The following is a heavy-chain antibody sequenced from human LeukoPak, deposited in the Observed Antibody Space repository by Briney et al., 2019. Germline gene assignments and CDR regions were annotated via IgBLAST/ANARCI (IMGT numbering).Heavy chain of an antibody. CDR3: AKDSND. CDR1: GFSVSNNY. Sequence: GGSLRLSCAASGFSVSNNYMSWVRQAPGKGLEWISILYSDGRTFYADSVKGRLTISRDNSRNTLYLQMNSLRAEDTAVYYCAKDSNDWGQGTLVTVSS. V-gene: IGHV3-53*01. D-gene: IGHD1-1*01. CDR2: LYSDGRT. J-gene: IGHJ4*02.